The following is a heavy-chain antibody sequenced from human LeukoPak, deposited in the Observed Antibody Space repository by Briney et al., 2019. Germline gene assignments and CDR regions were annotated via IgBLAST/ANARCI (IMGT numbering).Heavy chain of an antibody. CDR1: GFTFSSYA. CDR3: ARGVMAYDVRPFEDY. J-gene: IGHJ4*02. CDR2: ISYDGSNK. D-gene: IGHD2-21*01. Sequence: GGSLRLSCAASGFTFSSYAMHLVRQAPGKGLEWVGVISYDGSNKYYADSVKGRFTISRDNAKNSLYLQMNSLRAEDTAVYYCARGVMAYDVRPFEDYWGQGTLVTVSS. V-gene: IGHV3-30-3*01.